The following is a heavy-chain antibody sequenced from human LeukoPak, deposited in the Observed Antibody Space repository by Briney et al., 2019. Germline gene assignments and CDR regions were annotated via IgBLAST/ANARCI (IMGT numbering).Heavy chain of an antibody. D-gene: IGHD5-18*01. CDR2: ISGGGGTT. J-gene: IGHJ4*02. CDR3: ARDQRGFSYSKYYFDY. CDR1: GFTFSSYA. V-gene: IGHV3-23*01. Sequence: GGSLRLCCAASGFTFSSYAMSWVRQAPGKGLEWVSGISGGGGTTFYADSVKGRFTISRDNSKNTLYLQMNSLRAEDTAVYYCARDQRGFSYSKYYFDYWGQGTLVTVSS.